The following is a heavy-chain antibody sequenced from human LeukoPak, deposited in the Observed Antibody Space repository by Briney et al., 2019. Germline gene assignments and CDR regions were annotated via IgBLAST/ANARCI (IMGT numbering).Heavy chain of an antibody. J-gene: IGHJ4*01. CDR3: ATGGYSAWCDY. CDR2: IDSSGTT. D-gene: IGHD6-19*01. V-gene: IGHV4-4*07. CDR1: DGSINIYF. Sequence: SETLSLTCSVSDGSINIYFWSWIRQPAGKGLEMIGRIDSSGTTSLNPSLKSRVTISQDKSKKQFSLKFSSVTAADTAVYYCATGGYSAWCDYWGHGTQVIVSS.